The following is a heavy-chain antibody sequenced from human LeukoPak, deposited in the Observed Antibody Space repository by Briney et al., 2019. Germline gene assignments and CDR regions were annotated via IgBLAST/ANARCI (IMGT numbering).Heavy chain of an antibody. D-gene: IGHD6-19*01. J-gene: IGHJ4*02. V-gene: IGHV3-21*01. CDR1: GFTFSSYS. Sequence: AGGSLRLSCAASGFTFSSYSMNWVRQAPGRGLEWVSSISSSSNYIYYADSVKGRFTISRDNAKNSPYLQMNSLRAEDTAVYYCARDSSGWHRIDYWGQGTLVTVSS. CDR2: ISSSSNYI. CDR3: ARDSSGWHRIDY.